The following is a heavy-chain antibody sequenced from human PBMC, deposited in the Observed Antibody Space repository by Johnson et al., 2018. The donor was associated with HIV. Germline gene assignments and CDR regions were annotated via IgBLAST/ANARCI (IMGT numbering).Heavy chain of an antibody. Sequence: VHLVESGGGVVQPGGSLRLSCAASGFTVSSNYMTWVRQAPGKGLEWVSVIYSGGSTYYADSVKGRFTISRDNSKNTLYLQMNSLRAEDTAVYYCARELLWFGRGAFDIWGQGTMVTVSS. CDR1: GFTVSSNY. CDR2: IYSGGST. J-gene: IGHJ3*02. V-gene: IGHV3-66*01. CDR3: ARELLWFGRGAFDI. D-gene: IGHD3-10*01.